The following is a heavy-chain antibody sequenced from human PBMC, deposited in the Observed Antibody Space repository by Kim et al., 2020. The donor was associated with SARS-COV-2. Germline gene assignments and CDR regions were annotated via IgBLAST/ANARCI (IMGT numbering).Heavy chain of an antibody. V-gene: IGHV1-46*01. CDR1: GYTFTSYY. Sequence: ASVKVSCKASGYTFTSYYMHWVRQAPGQGLEWMGIINPSGGSTSYAQKFQGRVTMTRDTSTSTVYMELSSLRSEDTAVYYCAREGGGYYDSSGLCDYWGQGTLVTVSS. D-gene: IGHD3-22*01. CDR2: INPSGGST. CDR3: AREGGGYYDSSGLCDY. J-gene: IGHJ4*02.